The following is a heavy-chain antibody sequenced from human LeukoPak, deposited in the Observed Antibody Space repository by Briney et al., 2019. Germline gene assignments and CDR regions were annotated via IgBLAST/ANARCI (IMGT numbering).Heavy chain of an antibody. CDR2: INHSGST. Sequence: MSSETLSLTCAVYGGSFSGHYWSWIRHPPGKGLEWIGEINHSGSTNYNPSLKSRVTRSVETSKNQFSLKLSSVTAADTAVYYCARRMGIAAEDYWGQGTLVTVSS. J-gene: IGHJ4*02. D-gene: IGHD6-13*01. CDR3: ARRMGIAAEDY. CDR1: GGSFSGHY. V-gene: IGHV4-34*01.